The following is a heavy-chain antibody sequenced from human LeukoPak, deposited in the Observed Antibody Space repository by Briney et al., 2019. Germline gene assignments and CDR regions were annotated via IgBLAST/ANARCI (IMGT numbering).Heavy chain of an antibody. J-gene: IGHJ1*01. V-gene: IGHV4-59*01. D-gene: IGHD2-15*01. Sequence: PSETLSLTCTVSGGSISSYYWSWIRQPPGKGLEWIGYIYYSGSTNYNTSLKSRVTISVDTSKNQFSLKLSSVTAADTDVYYCARGVVVAAIVEYFQHWGQGTVVTVFS. CDR1: GGSISSYY. CDR3: ARGVVVAAIVEYFQH. CDR2: IYYSGST.